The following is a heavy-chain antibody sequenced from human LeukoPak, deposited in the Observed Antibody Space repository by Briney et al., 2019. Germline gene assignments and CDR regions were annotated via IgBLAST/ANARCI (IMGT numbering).Heavy chain of an antibody. CDR1: GYTFTGYY. CDR2: INPTSGGT. V-gene: IGHV1-2*02. CDR3: ASLGATTLSYYGMDV. J-gene: IGHJ6*02. Sequence: GASVKVSCKASGYTFTGYYMHWVRQAPGQGLEWMGWINPTSGGTNYAQKFQGSVTMTRDTSITTAYMELSSLRSDDTALYYCASLGATTLSYYGMDVWGQGTTVTVSS. D-gene: IGHD1-26*01.